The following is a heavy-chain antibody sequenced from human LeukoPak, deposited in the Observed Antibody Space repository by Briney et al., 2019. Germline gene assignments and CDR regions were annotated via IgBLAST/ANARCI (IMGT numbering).Heavy chain of an antibody. V-gene: IGHV3-23*01. CDR3: AKADLVVVVAFTEYFQH. J-gene: IGHJ1*01. CDR2: ISGSGGST. CDR1: GFTFSSYA. Sequence: PGGSLRLSCAASGFTFSSYAMSWVRQAPGKGLEWVSAISGSGGSTYYADSVKGRFTISRDNSKNTLYLQMNSLRAEDTAVYYCAKADLVVVVAFTEYFQHWGQGTLVTVSS. D-gene: IGHD2-15*01.